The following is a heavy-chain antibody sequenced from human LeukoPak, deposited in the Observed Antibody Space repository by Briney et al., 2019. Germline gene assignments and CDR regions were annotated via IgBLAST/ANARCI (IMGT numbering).Heavy chain of an antibody. CDR1: GGSISSSSYY. V-gene: IGHV4-39*07. CDR2: IYYSGST. CDR3: ARDPSLAYRGGDCYSTLPPYYFDY. D-gene: IGHD2-21*02. J-gene: IGHJ4*02. Sequence: PSETLSLTCTVSGGSISSSSYYWGWIRRPPGKGLEWIGSIYYSGSTYYNPSLKSRVTISVDTSKNQFSLKLSSVTAADTAVYYCARDPSLAYRGGDCYSTLPPYYFDYWGQGTLVTVSS.